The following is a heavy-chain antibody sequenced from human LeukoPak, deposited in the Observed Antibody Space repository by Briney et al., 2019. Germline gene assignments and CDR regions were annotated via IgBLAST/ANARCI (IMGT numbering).Heavy chain of an antibody. D-gene: IGHD3-22*01. J-gene: IGHJ6*02. CDR2: IIPIFGTA. V-gene: IGHV1-69*13. CDR1: GGTFSSYA. CDR3: ARVRYDSSAFDYGMDV. Sequence: ASVKVSCKASGGTFSSYAISWVRQAPGQGLEWMGGIIPIFGTANYAQKFQGRVTITADESTSTAYMELSSLRSEDTAVYYCARVRYDSSAFDYGMDVWGQGTTVTVSS.